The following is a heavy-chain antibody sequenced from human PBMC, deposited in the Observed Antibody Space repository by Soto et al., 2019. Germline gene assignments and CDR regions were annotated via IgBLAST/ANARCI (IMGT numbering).Heavy chain of an antibody. CDR2: IYYTGST. CDR1: GGSIRGYY. Sequence: SETLSLTCTVSGGSIRGYYWSWIRQPPGKGLEWIGYIYYTGSTNYNPSLKSRVTISVDTSKNQFSLKLSSVTAADTAVYYCARLVYDSSGYWYYFDYWGQGTLVTVSS. V-gene: IGHV4-59*01. J-gene: IGHJ4*02. D-gene: IGHD3-22*01. CDR3: ARLVYDSSGYWYYFDY.